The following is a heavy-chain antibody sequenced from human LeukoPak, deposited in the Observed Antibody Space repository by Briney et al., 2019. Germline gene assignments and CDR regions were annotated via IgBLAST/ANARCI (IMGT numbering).Heavy chain of an antibody. V-gene: IGHV1-69*13. Sequence: RASVQVSCKASGYTFTAYYIHWVRQAPGQGLEWMGVIIPIFGTANYAQKFQGRVTITADESTSTAYMELSSLRSEDTAVYYCARDVVVPAAIEADWFDPWGQGTLVTVSS. J-gene: IGHJ5*02. CDR3: ARDVVVPAAIEADWFDP. D-gene: IGHD2-2*01. CDR2: IIPIFGTA. CDR1: GYTFTAYY.